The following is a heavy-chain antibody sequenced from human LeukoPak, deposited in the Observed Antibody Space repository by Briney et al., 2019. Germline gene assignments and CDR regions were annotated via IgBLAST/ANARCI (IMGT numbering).Heavy chain of an antibody. V-gene: IGHV3-66*04. D-gene: IGHD6-19*01. CDR2: IYSGGNT. J-gene: IGHJ6*02. Sequence: GGSLRLSCAASGFAVSNSYINWVRQAPVKGLEWVSIIYSGGNTYYADSVRGRFIISRDNSENTVYLQMNSLRAEDTAVYFCARPPGLAGHYSYYYGVDVWGQGTTVTVSS. CDR3: ARPPGLAGHYSYYYGVDV. CDR1: GFAVSNSY.